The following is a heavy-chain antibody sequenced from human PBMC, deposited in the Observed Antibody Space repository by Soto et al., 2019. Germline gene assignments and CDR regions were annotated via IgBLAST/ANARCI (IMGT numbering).Heavy chain of an antibody. V-gene: IGHV4-4*02. J-gene: IGHJ4*02. Sequence: QVQLQESGPGLVKPSRTLSLTCAVSSGSISTDNWWHWVRQSPGEGLEWIGEIFHNGRTNYRPSLKSRVSMSGDTFGNQFSLSLSSVTAADTGVYYCARERVPGKHQGIDYWGQGILVTVSS. D-gene: IGHD1-26*01. CDR3: ARERVPGKHQGIDY. CDR2: IFHNGRT. CDR1: SGSISTDNW.